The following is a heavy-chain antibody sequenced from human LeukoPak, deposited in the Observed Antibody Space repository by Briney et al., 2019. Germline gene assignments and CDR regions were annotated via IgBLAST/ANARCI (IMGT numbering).Heavy chain of an antibody. V-gene: IGHV4-39*01. CDR2: FHFSGST. Sequence: SETLSLTCSVSGASVTMGSYYWAWIRQPPGKGLEWIGTFHFSGSTYYNPSLKSRVTISVDTSKNSVSLMLRSVTAADTAVYYCVMGIAVAGTFDYWGQGTLVTVSS. J-gene: IGHJ4*02. D-gene: IGHD6-19*01. CDR1: GASVTMGSYY. CDR3: VMGIAVAGTFDY.